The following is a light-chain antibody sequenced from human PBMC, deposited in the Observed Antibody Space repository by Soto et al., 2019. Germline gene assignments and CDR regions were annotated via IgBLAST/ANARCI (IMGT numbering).Light chain of an antibody. Sequence: QSVLTQPPSASGSLGQSVAISCTGTSSDVGGYNYVSWYQQHPGKAPKLMIYEVNKRPSGVPDRFSGSKSGNTASLTVSGLQAEDEADYYCSSYAGSSNVFXTGTKVTVL. CDR2: EVN. V-gene: IGLV2-8*01. CDR1: SSDVGGYNY. J-gene: IGLJ1*01. CDR3: SSYAGSSNV.